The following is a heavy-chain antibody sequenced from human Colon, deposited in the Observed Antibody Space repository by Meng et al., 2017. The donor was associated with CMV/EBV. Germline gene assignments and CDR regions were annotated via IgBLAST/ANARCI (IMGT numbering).Heavy chain of an antibody. CDR2: IFYTGTT. V-gene: IGHV4-39*06. Sequence: RRQRQGAGPGLVRPSETLSLPCTVSGGSISSSSYYWAWIRQPPGKGLEWIGSIFYTGTTYYKPSLKSRVTISVDTSKNQFSLKLSSVTAADTAVYYCIRETTGSSSSYWGQGTLVTVSS. D-gene: IGHD6-6*01. CDR1: GGSISSSSYY. J-gene: IGHJ4*02. CDR3: IRETTGSSSSY.